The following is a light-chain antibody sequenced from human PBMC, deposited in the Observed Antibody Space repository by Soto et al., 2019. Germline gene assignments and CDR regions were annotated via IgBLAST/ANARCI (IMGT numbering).Light chain of an antibody. CDR3: SSYTSSSTLPCV. V-gene: IGLV2-14*01. CDR1: SSDVGDYNY. CDR2: EVS. J-gene: IGLJ1*01. Sequence: QSVLTQPASVSGSPGQSITISCTGTSSDVGDYNYVSWYQQHPGKAPKLMIYEVSNRPSGVSNRFSGSKSGNTASLTISGLQAEDEADYYCSSYTSSSTLPCVFGPGTKVTVL.